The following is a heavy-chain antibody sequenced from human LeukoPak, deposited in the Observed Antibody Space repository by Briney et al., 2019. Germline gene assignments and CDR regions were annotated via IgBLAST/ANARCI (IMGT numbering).Heavy chain of an antibody. CDR3: ARAGIAAAGKLD. J-gene: IGHJ4*02. CDR1: GFILSSYS. CDR2: ISSSSSYI. D-gene: IGHD6-13*01. V-gene: IGHV3-21*01. Sequence: GGPLRFSGAAPGFILSSYSWNGVGQAPGKGRDGVSSISSSSSYIYYADSVKGRFTISRDNAKNSLYLQMNSLRAEDTAVYYCARAGIAAAGKLDWGQGTLVTVSS.